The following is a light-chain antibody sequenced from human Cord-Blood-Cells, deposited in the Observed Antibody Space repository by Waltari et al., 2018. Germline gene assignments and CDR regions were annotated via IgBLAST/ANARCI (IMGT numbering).Light chain of an antibody. CDR3: QQRSNWMYT. CDR1: QSVSSY. J-gene: IGKJ2*01. Sequence: EIVLTQSPATLSLSPGERATLSCRASQSVSSYLAWYQQKPGQAPSLLIYDASNRATGIPARFSGSVSGTDFTLTISSLEPEYFAVYYCQQRSNWMYTFGQGTKLEIK. V-gene: IGKV3-11*01. CDR2: DAS.